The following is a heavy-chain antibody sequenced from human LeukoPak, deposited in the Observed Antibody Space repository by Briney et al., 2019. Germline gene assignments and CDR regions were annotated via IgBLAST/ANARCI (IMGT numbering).Heavy chain of an antibody. CDR3: ARVTGHSGYDLKY. Sequence: PGGSLRLSCAASGFTFSSYWMSWVRQAPGKGLEWVAFVSYDGSSKNYAQSVKGRFTISRDNSKNTLYVQMNSLRREDTAVYYCARVTGHSGYDLKYWGQGALVTVSS. CDR1: GFTFSSYW. D-gene: IGHD5-12*01. V-gene: IGHV3-30*01. J-gene: IGHJ4*02. CDR2: VSYDGSSK.